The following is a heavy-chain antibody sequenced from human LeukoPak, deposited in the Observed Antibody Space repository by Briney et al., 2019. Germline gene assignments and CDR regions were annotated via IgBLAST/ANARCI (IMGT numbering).Heavy chain of an antibody. Sequence: GGSLRLSCAASGFTFSSSGMHWVRQAPGKGLEWVALIWYDGNDKYYADSVKGRFTISRDNAKNSLYLQMNSLRAEDTAVYYCARGMYSSSWYPDYWGQGTLVTVSS. J-gene: IGHJ4*02. CDR2: IWYDGNDK. CDR1: GFTFSSSG. D-gene: IGHD6-13*01. V-gene: IGHV3-33*01. CDR3: ARGMYSSSWYPDY.